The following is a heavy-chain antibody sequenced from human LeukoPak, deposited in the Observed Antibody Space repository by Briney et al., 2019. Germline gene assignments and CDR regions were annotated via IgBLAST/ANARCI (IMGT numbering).Heavy chain of an antibody. CDR2: IYYSGST. V-gene: IGHV4-59*01. Sequence: PSETLSLTCTVSGGSISSYYWSWIRQPPGKGLEWIGYIYYSGSTNYNPSLKSRVTISVDTSENQFSLKLNSVTAADTAVYYCAREVVAAAGRAFDYWGQGTLVTVSS. CDR1: GGSISSYY. CDR3: AREVVAAAGRAFDY. J-gene: IGHJ4*02. D-gene: IGHD6-13*01.